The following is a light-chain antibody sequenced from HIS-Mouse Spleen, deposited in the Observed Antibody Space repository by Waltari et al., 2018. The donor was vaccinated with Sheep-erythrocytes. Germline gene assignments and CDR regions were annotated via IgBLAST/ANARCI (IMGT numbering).Light chain of an antibody. V-gene: IGLV1-44*01. J-gene: IGLJ1*01. CDR2: SNN. Sequence: QSVLTRPPSASGTPGQRVTISCSGSSSNIGSNTVNWYQQLPGTAPKLLIYSNNQRPSAVPDRFSGSKSGTSASLAISGLQSEDEADYYCAAWDDSLIGYVFGTGTKVTVL. CDR3: AAWDDSLIGYV. CDR1: SSNIGSNT.